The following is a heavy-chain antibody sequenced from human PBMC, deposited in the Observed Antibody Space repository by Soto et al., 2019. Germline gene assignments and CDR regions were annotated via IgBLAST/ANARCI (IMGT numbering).Heavy chain of an antibody. CDR1: GGSFSGYY. V-gene: IGHV4-34*01. CDR2: INHSGST. Sequence: SETLSLTCAVYGGSFSGYYWSWIRQPPGKGLEWIGEINHSGSTNYNPSLKSRVTISVDTSKNQFSLELSSVTAADTAVYYCARVTTPLFSCYAHWGQGTLVTVSS. J-gene: IGHJ4*02. CDR3: ARVTTPLFSCYAH. D-gene: IGHD2-2*01.